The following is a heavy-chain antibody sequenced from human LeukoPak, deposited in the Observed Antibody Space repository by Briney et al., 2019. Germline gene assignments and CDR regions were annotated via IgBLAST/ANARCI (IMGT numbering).Heavy chain of an antibody. CDR2: ISGSGGST. Sequence: AGGSLRLSCAASGFTFSSYAMSWVRQAPGKGLEWVSAISGSGGSTYYADSVKGRFTISRDNSKNTLYLQMNSLRAEDAAVYYCAKRVGWTGFGYWGQGTLVTVSS. CDR3: AKRVGWTGFGY. D-gene: IGHD3/OR15-3a*01. J-gene: IGHJ4*02. V-gene: IGHV3-23*01. CDR1: GFTFSSYA.